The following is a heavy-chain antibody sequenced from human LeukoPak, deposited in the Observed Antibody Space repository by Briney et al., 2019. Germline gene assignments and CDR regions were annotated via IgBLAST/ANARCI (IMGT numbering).Heavy chain of an antibody. CDR3: ARSGSHNYYYYGMDV. CDR2: ISAYNGNT. D-gene: IGHD1-26*01. V-gene: IGHV1-18*01. CDR1: GYTFTNYG. Sequence: ASVKVSCKASGYTFTNYGISWVRQAPGQGLEWMGWISAYNGNTKYAQKFQSRVTMTTDTSTNTVNMELGSLRSDDTAVFYCARSGSHNYYYYGMDVWGQGTTVIVSS. J-gene: IGHJ6*02.